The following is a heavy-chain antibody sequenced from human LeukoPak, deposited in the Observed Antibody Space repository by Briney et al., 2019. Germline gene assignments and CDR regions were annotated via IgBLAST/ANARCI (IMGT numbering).Heavy chain of an antibody. D-gene: IGHD1-26*01. CDR2: ISSSGSTI. CDR1: GFTFSSYE. Sequence: PGGSLRLSCAASGFTFSSYEMNWVRQAPGKGLEWVSCISSSGSTIYYADSVKGRFTISRDNSKNTLYLQMNSLRAEDTAVYYCAKDGIEGATPYYYYYMDVWGKGTTVTISS. V-gene: IGHV3-48*03. CDR3: AKDGIEGATPYYYYYMDV. J-gene: IGHJ6*03.